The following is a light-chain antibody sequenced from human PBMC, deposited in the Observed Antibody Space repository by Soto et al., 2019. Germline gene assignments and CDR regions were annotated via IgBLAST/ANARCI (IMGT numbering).Light chain of an antibody. CDR1: QSISSW. CDR2: DAS. CDR3: QQYNSYPLT. V-gene: IGKV1-5*01. Sequence: DIQITQFPSALCAFVVAIVTITRCSSQSISSWLAWYQQKPGKAPKLLIYDASSLESGVPSRFSGSGSGTEFTLTISSLQPDDFATYYCQQYNSYPLTFGGGTKV. J-gene: IGKJ4*01.